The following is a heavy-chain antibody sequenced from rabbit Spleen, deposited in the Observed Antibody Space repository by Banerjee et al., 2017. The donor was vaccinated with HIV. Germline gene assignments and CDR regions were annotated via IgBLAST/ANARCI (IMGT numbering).Heavy chain of an antibody. Sequence: QSLEESGGDRVKPGASLTLPCTASGFSFSNSYYMCWVRQAPGQGLESIACIYGGDGASTWYASWAQGRFTISKTSSTTVTLQVTSLTAADTATYFCARGSAAMTMVITGFYFNLCGPGTLVTVS. CDR1: GFSFSNSYY. CDR2: IYGGDGAST. CDR3: ARGSAAMTMVITGFYFNL. D-gene: IGHD2-1*01. J-gene: IGHJ4*01. V-gene: IGHV1S40*01.